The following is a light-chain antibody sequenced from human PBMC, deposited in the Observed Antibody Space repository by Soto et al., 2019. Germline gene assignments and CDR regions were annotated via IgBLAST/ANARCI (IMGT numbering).Light chain of an antibody. Sequence: QSVLTQPASVSGSPGQSITISCTGTSSDVGRYNYVSWYQQHPGKAPKLMIYEVTNWPSGVSNRFSGSKSGNTASLTISGLQAEDEADYYCSSYTPSSTLFGGGTQLTVL. J-gene: IGLJ2*01. CDR1: SSDVGRYNY. V-gene: IGLV2-14*01. CDR2: EVT. CDR3: SSYTPSSTL.